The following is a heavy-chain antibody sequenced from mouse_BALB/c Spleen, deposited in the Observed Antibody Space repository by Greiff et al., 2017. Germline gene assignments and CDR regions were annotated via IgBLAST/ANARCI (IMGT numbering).Heavy chain of an antibody. CDR2: ILPGSGST. V-gene: IGHV1-9*01. Sequence: VQLQQSGAELMKPGASVKISCKATGYTFSSYWIEWVKQRPGHGLEWIGEILPGSGSTNYNEKFKGKATFTADTSSITAYMQLSSLTSEDSAVYYCAKTARATYGDYWGQGTSVTVSS. D-gene: IGHD3-2*01. CDR3: AKTARATYGDY. CDR1: GYTFSSYW. J-gene: IGHJ4*01.